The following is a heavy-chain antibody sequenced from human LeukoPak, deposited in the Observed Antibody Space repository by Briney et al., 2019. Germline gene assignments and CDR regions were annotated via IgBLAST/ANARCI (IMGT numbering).Heavy chain of an antibody. J-gene: IGHJ4*02. CDR3: ARDRPNYYGSDGHYYRRDGDY. D-gene: IGHD3-22*01. CDR2: ITSRGEST. V-gene: IGHV3-23*01. Sequence: QPGGSLRLSCAASGFTFSIYAMSWVRQAPGKGLQWVSSITSRGESTWYVDSVKGRFTITRDNSENTLYLQMHSLRAEDTDVYYCARDRPNYYGSDGHYYRRDGDYWGRGTLVSVSS. CDR1: GFTFSIYA.